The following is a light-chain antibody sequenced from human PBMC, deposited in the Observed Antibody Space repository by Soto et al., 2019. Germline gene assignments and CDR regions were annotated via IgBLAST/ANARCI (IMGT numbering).Light chain of an antibody. CDR1: SSDVGTYNY. Sequence: QSALTQPRSVSGPPGQSVSISCSGTSSDVGTYNYVSWYQQHPGNAPKLMIYDVSKRPSGVPDRFSGSKSGNTASLTISGLQAEDEADYYCCSYAGGYTHAVFGGGTKLTVL. V-gene: IGLV2-11*01. CDR2: DVS. CDR3: CSYAGGYTHAV. J-gene: IGLJ2*01.